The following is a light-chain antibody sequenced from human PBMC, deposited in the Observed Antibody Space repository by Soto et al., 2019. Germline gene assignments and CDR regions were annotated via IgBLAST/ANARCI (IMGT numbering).Light chain of an antibody. CDR1: SSNIGNNA. J-gene: IGLJ1*01. Sequence: QSVLTQPPSVSEAPRQRVTISCSGSSSNIGNNAVNWYQQLPGKAPILLIYYDDLLPSGVSDRFSGSKSGTSASLAISGLQSEDEADYYCAAWDDSLNGRYVFGTGTKVTVL. CDR3: AAWDDSLNGRYV. V-gene: IGLV1-36*01. CDR2: YDD.